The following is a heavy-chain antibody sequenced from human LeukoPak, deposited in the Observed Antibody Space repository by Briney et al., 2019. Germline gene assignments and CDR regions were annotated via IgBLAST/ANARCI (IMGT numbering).Heavy chain of an antibody. Sequence: GGSLRLSCAASGFTFSSYWMSWVRQAPGKGLEWVANIKQDGSEKYYVDSVKGRFTISGDNAKNSLYLQMNSLRAEDTAVYYCARDFWSGYYRHWGQGTLVTVSS. J-gene: IGHJ4*02. CDR2: IKQDGSEK. V-gene: IGHV3-7*01. CDR3: ARDFWSGYYRH. CDR1: GFTFSSYW. D-gene: IGHD3-3*01.